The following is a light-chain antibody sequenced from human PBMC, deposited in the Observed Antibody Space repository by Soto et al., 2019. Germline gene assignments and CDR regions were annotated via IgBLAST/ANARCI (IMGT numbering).Light chain of an antibody. V-gene: IGKV1-39*01. CDR3: QQSYSRPQT. CDR2: AAS. J-gene: IGKJ1*01. Sequence: DIQMTQSPSSLSASVEDRVIITCRASQSISNHLNWYQQKPGKAPKLLIFAASSLQSGVPSRFSGSRSGPDFTLTISSLQPEDFATYYCQQSYSRPQTFGQGTKVEIK. CDR1: QSISNH.